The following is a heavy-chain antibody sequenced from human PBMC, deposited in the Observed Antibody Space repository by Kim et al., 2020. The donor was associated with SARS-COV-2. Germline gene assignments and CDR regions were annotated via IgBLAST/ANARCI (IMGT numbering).Heavy chain of an antibody. CDR3: ARSTHFWSSHYLDF. Sequence: ASVKVSCKASGYTFTDYYIHWLRQAPGQGLEWMGWINSYSGDTNYAQKFQGRVTMTRDRPISTPYVELSSLRSDDSAVYYCARSTHFWSSHYLDFWGQGTLITLSP. V-gene: IGHV1-2*02. CDR2: INSYSGDT. D-gene: IGHD3-3*01. J-gene: IGHJ4*02. CDR1: GYTFTDYY.